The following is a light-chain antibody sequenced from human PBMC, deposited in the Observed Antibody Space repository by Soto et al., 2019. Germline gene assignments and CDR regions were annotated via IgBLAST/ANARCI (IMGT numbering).Light chain of an antibody. CDR3: QQYKSFSWT. V-gene: IGKV1-5*01. CDR1: QNINTW. CDR2: DVS. J-gene: IGKJ1*01. Sequence: DIQITESPSTLSASVGDRVTITCRASQNINTWMAWYQQKPGKAPKLLMYDVSILESGVPSRFSGSGSGTEFTLTISSLLPDDLATYYCQQYKSFSWTFGRGTKVEIK.